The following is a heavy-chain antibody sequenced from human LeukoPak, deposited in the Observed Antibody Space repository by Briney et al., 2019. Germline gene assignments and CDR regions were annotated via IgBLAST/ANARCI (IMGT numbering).Heavy chain of an antibody. CDR2: ISVYNGDT. CDR1: GDTFSNFG. J-gene: IGHJ4*02. CDR3: ARNGGDLLRVDY. D-gene: IGHD1-26*01. V-gene: IGHV1-18*01. Sequence: ASEKVSCKASGDTFSNFGFMWVRQAAGQWLDWMGWISVYNGDTRYAQKFQGRVTMTTDTSTSTAYMELRSLTSDDTAVYYCARNGGDLLRVDYWGQGTQVTVSS.